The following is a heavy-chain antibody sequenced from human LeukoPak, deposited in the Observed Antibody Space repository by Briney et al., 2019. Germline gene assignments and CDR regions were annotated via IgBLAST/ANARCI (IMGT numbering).Heavy chain of an antibody. Sequence: PSETLSLTCTVSGGSISSYYWSWIRQPPGKGLEWIGYIYYSGSTNYNPSLRSRVTISLDTSKNQFSLKLSSVTAADTAVYYCARLTMFRGVIYGTDWHSDLWGRGTLVTVSS. CDR1: GGSISSYY. V-gene: IGHV4-59*12. CDR2: IYYSGST. CDR3: ARLTMFRGVIYGTDWHSDL. J-gene: IGHJ2*01. D-gene: IGHD3-10*01.